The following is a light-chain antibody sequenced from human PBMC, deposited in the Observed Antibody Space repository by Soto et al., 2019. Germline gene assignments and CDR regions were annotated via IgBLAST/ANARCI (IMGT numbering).Light chain of an antibody. CDR2: DGS. J-gene: IGKJ2*01. CDR3: QQYVSSPYT. V-gene: IGKV3D-20*01. Sequence: EIVLTQSPATLSLSPGERATLSCGASQSVSSSYLAWYQQKPSLAPRLLIYDGSSRATGIPDRFSGSGSGTEFTLTNCRLEPGGFAVYYCQQYVSSPYTFDQGTKLEIK. CDR1: QSVSSSY.